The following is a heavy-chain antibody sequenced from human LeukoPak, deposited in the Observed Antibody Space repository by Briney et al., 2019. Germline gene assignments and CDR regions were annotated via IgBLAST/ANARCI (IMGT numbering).Heavy chain of an antibody. CDR2: IRTKADGGTT. Sequence: GGSLRLSCAASGFTFSDYYMDWVRQAPGKGLEWVGLIRTKADGGTTDYAASVKGRFTISRDDSKSIVYLQMNSLKTEDTAVYYCTRDRHIVVVTALDYWGQGTLVTVSS. CDR1: GFTFSDYY. V-gene: IGHV3-71*01. J-gene: IGHJ4*02. D-gene: IGHD2-21*02. CDR3: TRDRHIVVVTALDY.